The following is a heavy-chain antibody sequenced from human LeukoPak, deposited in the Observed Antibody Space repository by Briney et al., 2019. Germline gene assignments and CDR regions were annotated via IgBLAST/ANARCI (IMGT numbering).Heavy chain of an antibody. D-gene: IGHD3-3*01. J-gene: IGHJ4*02. Sequence: GGSLRLSCAASGFTFSNAWMSWVRQAPGKGLEWVGRIKSKTDGGTTDYAAPVKGRFTISRDDSKNTLYLQMNSLKTEDTAVYYCISRGYYDFWSGSHRGAFDYWGQGTLVTVSS. CDR1: GFTFSNAW. CDR2: IKSKTDGGTT. CDR3: ISRGYYDFWSGSHRGAFDY. V-gene: IGHV3-15*01.